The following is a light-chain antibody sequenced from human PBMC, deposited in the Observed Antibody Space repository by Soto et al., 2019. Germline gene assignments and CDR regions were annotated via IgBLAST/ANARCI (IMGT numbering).Light chain of an antibody. V-gene: IGKV3-20*01. J-gene: IGKJ2*01. CDR1: QSVTSNY. CDR2: GAS. Sequence: EIVLTQSPGTLSLSPGERATLSCRPSQSVTSNYLAWYQQKPGQAPRLLFYGASNRATGIPDRFVGSGSGTDFTLTISRLEPEDFAVYYCQQYDNSPMYTFGQGTKVEFK. CDR3: QQYDNSPMYT.